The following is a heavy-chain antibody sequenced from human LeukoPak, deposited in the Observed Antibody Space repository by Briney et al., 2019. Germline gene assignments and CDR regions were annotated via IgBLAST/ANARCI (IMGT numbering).Heavy chain of an antibody. CDR1: GFTLSNYD. J-gene: IGHJ5*02. V-gene: IGHV3-21*04. CDR2: ISTSSRYI. Sequence: GGSLRLFCAASGFTLSNYDMNWVRQAPGKGLEWVSSISTSSRYIYYKDSVRGRFTISRDDAKTSLYLEMNSMRAEYKAVYYFXXXXXXXXTXXXXXXXFDPWGXGTLVTVSS. CDR3: XXXXXXXXTXXXXXXXFDP.